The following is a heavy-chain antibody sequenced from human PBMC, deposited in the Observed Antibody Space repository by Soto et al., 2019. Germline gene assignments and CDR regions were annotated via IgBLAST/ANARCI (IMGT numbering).Heavy chain of an antibody. J-gene: IGHJ5*02. CDR3: ALNSLAAAVDAPRLDP. Sequence: SGPTLVNPTQTLTLTCTFSWFSLSTSGVGVGWIRQPPGKALEWLALIYWDDDKRYSPSLKSRLTITKDTSKNQVVLTMTNMDPVDTATYYCALNSLAAAVDAPRLDPWGQGTLVTVSS. CDR2: IYWDDDK. D-gene: IGHD6-13*01. V-gene: IGHV2-5*02. CDR1: WFSLSTSGVG.